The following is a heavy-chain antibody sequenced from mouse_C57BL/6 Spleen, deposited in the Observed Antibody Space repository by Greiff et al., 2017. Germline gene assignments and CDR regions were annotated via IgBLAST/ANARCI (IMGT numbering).Heavy chain of an antibody. CDR2: ISSGGDYI. J-gene: IGHJ2*01. CDR3: TREEKRSPYFDY. CDR1: GFTFSSYA. V-gene: IGHV5-9-1*02. Sequence: EVKLMESGEGLVKPGGSLKLSCAASGFTFSSYAMSWVRQTPEKRLEWVAYISSGGDYIYYADTVKGRFTISRDNARNTLYLQMSSLKSEDTAMYYCTREEKRSPYFDYWGQGTTLTVSS.